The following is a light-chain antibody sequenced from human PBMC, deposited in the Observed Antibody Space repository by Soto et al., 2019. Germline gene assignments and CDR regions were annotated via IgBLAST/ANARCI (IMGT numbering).Light chain of an antibody. J-gene: IGLJ1*01. CDR3: SSFTSSSTYV. Sequence: QSALTQPASVSGSPGQSITISCTGTSSDVGAYKFVSWYQHHPGKAPKLIIYDVTTRPSGVSNRFSGSKSGDTASLTISGLQSEDEADYYCSSFTSSSTYVSGTGTKVTVL. CDR2: DVT. V-gene: IGLV2-14*03. CDR1: SSDVGAYKF.